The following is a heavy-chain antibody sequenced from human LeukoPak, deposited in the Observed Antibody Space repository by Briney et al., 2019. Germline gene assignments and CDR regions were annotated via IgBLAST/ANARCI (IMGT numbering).Heavy chain of an antibody. CDR2: INPSGGST. V-gene: IGHV1-46*01. J-gene: IGHJ5*02. CDR1: GYTFTSYY. Sequence: ASVKVSCKASGYTFTSYYMHWVRQAPGQGLEWMGIINPSGGSTSYAQKFQGRVTMTRDTFTSTVYMELSSLRSEDTAVYYCARSGGGAKEYYDVLDDWFDPWGQGTLVTVSS. D-gene: IGHD3-3*01. CDR3: ARSGGGAKEYYDVLDDWFDP.